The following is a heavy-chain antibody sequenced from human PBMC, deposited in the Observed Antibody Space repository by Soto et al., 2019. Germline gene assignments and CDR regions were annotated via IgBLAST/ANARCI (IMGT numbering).Heavy chain of an antibody. J-gene: IGHJ6*02. CDR3: AKSRDAYNFYFYYGMDV. CDR2: ILYDGSNK. Sequence: CAASGFTFSNYGMHWVRQTPGKGLEWVALILYDGSNKYYADSVKGRFTISRDNSKNTLYLQVSSLRAEDTAVYYCAKSRDAYNFYFYYGMDVWGQGTTVTVSS. CDR1: GFTFSNYG. V-gene: IGHV3-30*18. D-gene: IGHD2-2*01.